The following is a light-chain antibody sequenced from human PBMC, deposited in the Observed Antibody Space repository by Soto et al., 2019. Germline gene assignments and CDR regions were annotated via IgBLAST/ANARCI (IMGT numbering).Light chain of an antibody. V-gene: IGLV1-40*01. CDR2: GNS. J-gene: IGLJ1*01. CDR3: QSYDSSLSGDV. CDR1: SSKIGAGYD. Sequence: QPVLTQPPSVSGAPGQRVTISCTGSSSKIGAGYDVHWYQQLPGTAPKLLIYGNSNRPSGVPDRFSGSKSGTSASLAITGLQAEDEADYYCQSYDSSLSGDVFGTGTKLTVL.